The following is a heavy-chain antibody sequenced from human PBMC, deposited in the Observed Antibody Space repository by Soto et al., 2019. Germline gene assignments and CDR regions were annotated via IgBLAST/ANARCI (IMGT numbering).Heavy chain of an antibody. D-gene: IGHD6-13*01. CDR1: GGSISGGYY. CDR3: ARDAPVAVAVPNSMDV. Sequence: QVQLQESGPGLVKPSQTLSLTCTVSGGSISGGYYWSWIRQYPGKGLEWIGYIYYSGNTYYNPSLKSRVSISLDTSKNQFSLKLASVTAADTAVYYCARDAPVAVAVPNSMDVWGQGTTVTVSS. V-gene: IGHV4-31*03. J-gene: IGHJ6*02. CDR2: IYYSGNT.